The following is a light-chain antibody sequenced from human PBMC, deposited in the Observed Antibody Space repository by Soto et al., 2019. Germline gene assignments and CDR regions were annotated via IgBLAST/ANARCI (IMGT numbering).Light chain of an antibody. V-gene: IGKV3-11*01. Sequence: EIVLTQSPATLSLSPGERATLSCRASQSVSTYLAWYQQKPGQAPRLLIYDASNRAAGIPARFSGSGSGTAFTLTIRRLEPEDFSVYFCQQRTNSFGPGTKVDI. CDR1: QSVSTY. CDR3: QQRTNS. J-gene: IGKJ3*01. CDR2: DAS.